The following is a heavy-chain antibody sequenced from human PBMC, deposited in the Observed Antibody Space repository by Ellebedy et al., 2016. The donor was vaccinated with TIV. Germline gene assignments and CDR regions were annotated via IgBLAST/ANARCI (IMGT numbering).Heavy chain of an antibody. V-gene: IGHV3-23*01. CDR3: ARDPDAFGDQYFDL. Sequence: GESLKISCAASGFTFRRYAMGWVRQAPGKGLEWVSGISGGGASTYYADSVKGRFTISRDNSQNTLYLQMNNLRTEDTAVYYCARDPDAFGDQYFDLWGQGTLVIVSS. D-gene: IGHD3-10*01. CDR2: ISGGGAST. CDR1: GFTFRRYA. J-gene: IGHJ5*01.